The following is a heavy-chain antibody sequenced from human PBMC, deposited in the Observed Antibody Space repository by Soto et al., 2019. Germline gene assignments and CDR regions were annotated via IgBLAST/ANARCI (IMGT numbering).Heavy chain of an antibody. Sequence: GESLKISCNGSGYSFTSYWIVWVRQMPGKGLEWMGIIYPGDSDTRYSPSFQGQVSISAEKSISTAFLQWRSLKASDTARYYCARRGGSASADNCFDTWGQGTMVTVSS. J-gene: IGHJ5*02. CDR1: GYSFTSYW. CDR3: ARRGGSASADNCFDT. CDR2: IYPGDSDT. D-gene: IGHD1-26*01. V-gene: IGHV5-51*01.